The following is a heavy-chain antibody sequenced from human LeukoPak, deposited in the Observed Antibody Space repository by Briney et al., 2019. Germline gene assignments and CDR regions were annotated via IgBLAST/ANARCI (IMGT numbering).Heavy chain of an antibody. CDR3: ARDRSLGIIDY. CDR1: GDSISGYYSGYY. CDR2: IYYSGST. Sequence: RPSETLSLTCIVSGDSISGYYSGYYWSWIRQPPGKGLEWIGYIYYSGSTNYNPSLKSRVTISVDASKNHFSLKVTSVTAADTAVYYCARDRSLGIIDYWGHGTLVTVSS. J-gene: IGHJ4*01. D-gene: IGHD3-16*01. V-gene: IGHV4-61*03.